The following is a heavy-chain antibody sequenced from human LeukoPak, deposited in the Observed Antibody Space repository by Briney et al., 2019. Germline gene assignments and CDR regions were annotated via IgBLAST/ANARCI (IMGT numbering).Heavy chain of an antibody. J-gene: IGHJ4*02. D-gene: IGHD3-22*01. Sequence: GGSLRLSCAASGFTFSDYFMSWIRQAPGKGLEWVSYISGSGDIRYYADSVKGRFTISRDNAKNSVFLQMNSLRAEDTAVYYCTRDRNYYDSSGYYWGQGTLVAVSS. V-gene: IGHV3-11*04. CDR2: ISGSGDIR. CDR1: GFTFSDYF. CDR3: TRDRNYYDSSGYY.